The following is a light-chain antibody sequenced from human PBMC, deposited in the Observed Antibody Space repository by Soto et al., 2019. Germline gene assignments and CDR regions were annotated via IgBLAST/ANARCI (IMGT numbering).Light chain of an antibody. Sequence: SYELTQPPSVSVAPGQTARITCGGNNIGSKSVHWYQQKPGQAPVVVVYDNSDRPSGIPERFSGSTSGNTATLTISRVEAGDEAEYSSKVWDSSSDHFVFGTGTKVTVL. V-gene: IGLV3-21*02. CDR2: DNS. CDR3: KVWDSSSDHFV. CDR1: NIGSKS. J-gene: IGLJ1*01.